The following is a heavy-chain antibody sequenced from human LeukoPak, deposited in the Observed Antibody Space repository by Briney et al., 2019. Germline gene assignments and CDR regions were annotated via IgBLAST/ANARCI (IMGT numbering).Heavy chain of an antibody. V-gene: IGHV1-2*02. Sequence: ASVKVSCKASGYTFTSYYMHWVRQAPGQGLEWMGWINPNSGGTNYAQKFQGRVTMTRDTSISTAYMELSRLRSDDTAVYYCARGYNWNDVLAFDIWGQGTMVTVSS. J-gene: IGHJ3*02. CDR1: GYTFTSYY. CDR3: ARGYNWNDVLAFDI. CDR2: INPNSGGT. D-gene: IGHD1-1*01.